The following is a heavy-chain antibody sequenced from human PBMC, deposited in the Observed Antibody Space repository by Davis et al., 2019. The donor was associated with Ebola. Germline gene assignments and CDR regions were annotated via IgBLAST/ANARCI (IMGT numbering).Heavy chain of an antibody. CDR1: GYTFTSYG. CDR2: ISGFNTNT. D-gene: IGHD3-9*01. Sequence: ASVKVSCKSSGYTFTSYGLVWVRQVPGLGLEWTGWISGFNTNTNFAQKFQGRVTVSKDTSTNTAYMDLRSLTSDDTAIYYCARAPNYDVLTGTSSYYFDYWGQGTLVTVSS. V-gene: IGHV1-18*04. CDR3: ARAPNYDVLTGTSSYYFDY. J-gene: IGHJ4*02.